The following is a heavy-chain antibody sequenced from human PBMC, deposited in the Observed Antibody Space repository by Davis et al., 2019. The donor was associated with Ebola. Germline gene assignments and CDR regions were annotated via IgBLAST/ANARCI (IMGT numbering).Heavy chain of an antibody. J-gene: IGHJ3*02. CDR3: ARDTRPCGNDCYDDTFDM. D-gene: IGHD2-21*01. CDR2: IHHGGGA. CDR1: GVSITTHF. V-gene: IGHV4-59*11. Sequence: PSETLSLTCTVSGVSITTHFWSWIRQPPGKGLEWIGFIHHGGGANSYPSLKSRVTFSIDTSKSQVSLKLTSVTAADTAVYYCARDTRPCGNDCYDDTFDMRGQGTMVSVSS.